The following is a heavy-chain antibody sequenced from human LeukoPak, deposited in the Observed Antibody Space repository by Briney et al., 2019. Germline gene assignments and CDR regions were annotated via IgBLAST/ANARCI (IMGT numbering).Heavy chain of an antibody. D-gene: IGHD3-22*01. CDR2: ISSSSSYI. CDR3: ASGFPHRDYYDSSGYYLFDY. Sequence: PGGSLRLSCAASGFTFSSYSMNWVRQAPGKGLEWVSSISSSSSYIYYADSVKGRFTISRDNAKNSLYLQMNSLSAEDTAVYYCASGFPHRDYYDSSGYYLFDYWGQGTLVTVSS. J-gene: IGHJ4*02. CDR1: GFTFSSYS. V-gene: IGHV3-21*01.